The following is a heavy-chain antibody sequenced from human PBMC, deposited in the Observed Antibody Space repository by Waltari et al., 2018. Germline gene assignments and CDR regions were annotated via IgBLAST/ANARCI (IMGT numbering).Heavy chain of an antibody. J-gene: IGHJ4*02. CDR2: IYYSGRT. CDR1: GGSISSYY. D-gene: IGHD2-2*01. Sequence: QVQLQESGPGLVKPSETLSLTCTVSGGSISSYYWSWIRQPQGKGREWIGYIYYSGRTYYHPSLKSRVTISVDTSKNQFSLKLSSVTAADTAVYYCARSSSCSSTSCRYYFDYWGQGTLVTVSS. CDR3: ARSSSCSSTSCRYYFDY. V-gene: IGHV4-59*01.